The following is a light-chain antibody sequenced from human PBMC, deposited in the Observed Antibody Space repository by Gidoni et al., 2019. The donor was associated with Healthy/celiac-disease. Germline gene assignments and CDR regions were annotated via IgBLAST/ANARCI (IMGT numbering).Light chain of an antibody. V-gene: IGLV3-19*01. J-gene: IGLJ2*01. Sequence: AELTQDPAVSVALGQTVRITCQGDSLRSYYASWYQQKPGQDTVLVIYGKNNRPSGIPDRFSGSSSGNTASLTITGAQAEDEADYYCNSRDSSGNHLLVFGGGTKLTVL. CDR3: NSRDSSGNHLLV. CDR2: GKN. CDR1: SLRSYY.